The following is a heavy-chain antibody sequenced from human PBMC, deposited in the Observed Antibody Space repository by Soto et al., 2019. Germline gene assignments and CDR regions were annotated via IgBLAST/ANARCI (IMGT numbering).Heavy chain of an antibody. Sequence: GGSLRLSCAASGFTFSSYAMHWVRQAPGKGLEWVAVISYDGSNKYYADSVKGRFTISRDNSKNTLYLQMNSLRAEDSAVYYCARGITMVRGVDYWGQGTLVTVSS. CDR2: ISYDGSNK. J-gene: IGHJ4*02. CDR1: GFTFSSYA. V-gene: IGHV3-30-3*01. CDR3: ARGITMVRGVDY. D-gene: IGHD3-10*01.